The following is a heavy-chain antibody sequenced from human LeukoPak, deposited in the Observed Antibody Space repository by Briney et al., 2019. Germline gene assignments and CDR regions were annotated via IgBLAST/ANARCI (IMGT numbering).Heavy chain of an antibody. D-gene: IGHD3-16*01. CDR2: INPNSGGT. CDR3: ARVMRYYVSWSGYYRYYIDV. Sequence: ASVKVSCKASGYTFTGYYMHWVRQAPGQGLEWMGWINPNSGGTNYAQKFQGRVTMTRDTSISTAYMELSRLRSDDTAVYYCARVMRYYVSWSGYYRYYIDVWGKGTTVTVSS. CDR1: GYTFTGYY. V-gene: IGHV1-2*02. J-gene: IGHJ6*03.